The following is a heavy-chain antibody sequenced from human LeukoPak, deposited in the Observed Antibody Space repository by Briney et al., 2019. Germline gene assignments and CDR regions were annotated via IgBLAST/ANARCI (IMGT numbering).Heavy chain of an antibody. Sequence: GGSLRLSCAASGFTFSDYYIDWVRQAPGKGLEWVGRSRNKLNSYTTEYAASVKGRFTTSRDVSKNPLYLQMNSLKTEDTAVYYCARVMTTVNAFDFWGQGTMVIVSS. V-gene: IGHV3-72*01. CDR1: GFTFSDYY. D-gene: IGHD4-17*01. CDR2: SRNKLNSYTT. J-gene: IGHJ3*01. CDR3: ARVMTTVNAFDF.